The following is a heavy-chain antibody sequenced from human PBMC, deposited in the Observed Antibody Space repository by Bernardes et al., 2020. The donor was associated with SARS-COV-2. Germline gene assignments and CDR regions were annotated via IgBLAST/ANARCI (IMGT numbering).Heavy chain of an antibody. Sequence: SETLSLTFTLSGASIGRSYLAFILQPPGLGLEWIAYIYYSGSTPYNPSLQSRVTISVDRSQNQFPLTLSSVTPADTAVYYCARDLSHLVRRGFDLWGRGILVTVTS. CDR1: GASIGRSY. J-gene: IGHJ2*01. D-gene: IGHD3-10*01. V-gene: IGHV4-59*01. CDR2: IYYSGST. CDR3: ARDLSHLVRRGFDL.